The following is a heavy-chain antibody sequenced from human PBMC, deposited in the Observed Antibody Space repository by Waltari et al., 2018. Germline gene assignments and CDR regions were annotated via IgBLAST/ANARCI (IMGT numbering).Heavy chain of an antibody. J-gene: IGHJ6*02. CDR1: GGTFSSYA. CDR2: IIPIFGTA. Sequence: QVQLVQSGAEVKKPGSSVKVSCKASGGTFSSYAISWVRQAPGQGLELMGGIIPIFGTANYAQKFQGRVTITADESTSTAYMELSSLRSEDTAVYYCARPKTYYGSGPYYYYGMDVWGQGTTVTVSS. V-gene: IGHV1-69*01. CDR3: ARPKTYYGSGPYYYYGMDV. D-gene: IGHD3-10*01.